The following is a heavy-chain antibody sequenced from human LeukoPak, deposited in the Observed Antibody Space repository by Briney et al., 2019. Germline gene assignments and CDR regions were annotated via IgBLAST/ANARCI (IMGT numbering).Heavy chain of an antibody. CDR2: ISGSGTST. CDR1: GFTFSSYA. CDR3: AKDGYCTNGVCYRYSWDPTPFDY. V-gene: IGHV3-23*01. Sequence: GGSLRLSCTASGFTFSSYAMSWVRQAPGKGLKWVSAISGSGTSTYYADSVKGRFTISRDNSKNTLYLQMNGLRAEDTAVYYCAKDGYCTNGVCYRYSWDPTPFDYWGQGTLVTVSS. J-gene: IGHJ4*02. D-gene: IGHD2-8*01.